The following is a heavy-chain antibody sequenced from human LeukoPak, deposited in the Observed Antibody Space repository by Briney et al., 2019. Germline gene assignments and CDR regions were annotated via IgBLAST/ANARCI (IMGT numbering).Heavy chain of an antibody. CDR3: ARESDKLGGAFDI. CDR1: GGSISSYY. V-gene: IGHV4-59*12. D-gene: IGHD3-16*01. J-gene: IGHJ3*02. CDR2: IYYSGST. Sequence: SETLSLTCTVSGGSISSYYWSWIRQPPGKGLEWIGYIYYSGSTNYNPSLKSRVTISVDTSKNQFSLKLSSVTAADTAVYYCARESDKLGGAFDIWGQGTMVTVSS.